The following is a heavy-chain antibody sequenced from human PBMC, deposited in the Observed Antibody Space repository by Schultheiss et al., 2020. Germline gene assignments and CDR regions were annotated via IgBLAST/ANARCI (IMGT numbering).Heavy chain of an antibody. J-gene: IGHJ5*02. CDR2: IYYSGST. CDR1: GGSISSGGYY. Sequence: SETLSLTCTVSGGSISSGGYYWSWIRQPPGKGLEWIGYIYYSGSTNYNPSLKSRVTISVDTSKNQFSLKLSSVTAADTAVYYCARGSDNWFDPWGQGTLVTVSS. V-gene: IGHV4-61*08. CDR3: ARGSDNWFDP.